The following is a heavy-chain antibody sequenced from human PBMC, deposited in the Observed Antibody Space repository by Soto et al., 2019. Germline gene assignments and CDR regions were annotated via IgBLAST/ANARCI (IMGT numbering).Heavy chain of an antibody. CDR1: GFTITYYG. J-gene: IGHJ4*02. V-gene: IGHV3-33*01. D-gene: IGHD5-18*01. Sequence: PGGSLRLSCAASGFTITYYGMHWVRQAPGKGLEWVAALSSDGISEYYADSVKGRFSVSRDNIKNSMFLQISSLKGEDTAVYFCARNFAHQGQYNFEYWGQGTLVTVSS. CDR2: LSSDGISE. CDR3: ARNFAHQGQYNFEY.